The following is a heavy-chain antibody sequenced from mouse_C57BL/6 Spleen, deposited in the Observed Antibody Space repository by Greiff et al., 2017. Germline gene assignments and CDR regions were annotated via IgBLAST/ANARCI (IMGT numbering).Heavy chain of an antibody. D-gene: IGHD2-3*01. Sequence: EVQRVESGAGLVKPGGSLKLSCAASGFTFSSYAMSWVRQTPEKRLEWVAYISSGGDYIYYADTVKGRFTISRDNARNTLYRQMSSLKSEDTAMYYCTREGDGFGDFDVWGTGTTVTVSS. CDR3: TREGDGFGDFDV. CDR1: GFTFSSYA. J-gene: IGHJ1*03. V-gene: IGHV5-9-1*02. CDR2: ISSGGDYI.